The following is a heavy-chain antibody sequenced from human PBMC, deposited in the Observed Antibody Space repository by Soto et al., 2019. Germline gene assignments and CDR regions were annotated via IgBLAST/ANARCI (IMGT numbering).Heavy chain of an antibody. Sequence: QLQVQESGSGLVNPSQTLSLTCAVSGGSISSGGYSWSWIRQPPGKGLEWIGYTYHSGSTYYNPSLKSRVTISVDRSKNQFSLKLSSVTAADTAVYYCARAHYGDYGYGMDVWGQATTVTVSS. CDR3: ARAHYGDYGYGMDV. CDR1: GGSISSGGYS. V-gene: IGHV4-30-2*01. CDR2: TYHSGST. D-gene: IGHD4-17*01. J-gene: IGHJ6*02.